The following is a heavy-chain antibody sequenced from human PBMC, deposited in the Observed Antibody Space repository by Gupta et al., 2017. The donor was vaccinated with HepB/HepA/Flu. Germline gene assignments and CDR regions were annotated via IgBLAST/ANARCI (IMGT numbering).Heavy chain of an antibody. CDR2: INSDGRST. CDR3: ARDEGFWAYYYMDV. Sequence: EVQLVDSGGGLVQPGGSLRLSCAASGFTFSSYWMHWVRQAPGKGLVWVSRINSDGRSTSYADSVKGRFTISRDNAKNTLYLQMNSLRAEDTAVYYCARDEGFWAYYYMDVWGKGTTVTVSS. D-gene: IGHD3-3*01. J-gene: IGHJ6*03. V-gene: IGHV3-74*01. CDR1: GFTFSSYW.